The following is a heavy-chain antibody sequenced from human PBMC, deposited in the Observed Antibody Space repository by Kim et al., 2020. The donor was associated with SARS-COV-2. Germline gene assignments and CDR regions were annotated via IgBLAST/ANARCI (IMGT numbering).Heavy chain of an antibody. Sequence: AERRALTCAGYGGSGRGDYGSWIRQSQGKGLEWIGEINKRGSTNYNSSLKSRVNISLDMSKNQISLELSSVTAADTAVYYCARHQIGRYYGMDVWGQGTTVTVSS. J-gene: IGHJ6*02. CDR2: INKRGST. CDR1: GGSGRGDY. CDR3: ARHQIGRYYGMDV. V-gene: IGHV4-34*01.